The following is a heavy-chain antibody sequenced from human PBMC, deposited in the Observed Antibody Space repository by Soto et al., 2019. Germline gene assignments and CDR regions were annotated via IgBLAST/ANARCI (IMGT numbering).Heavy chain of an antibody. CDR2: ISVGSGSI. CDR1: GFSFRSYA. D-gene: IGHD3-22*01. Sequence: EEQLVESGGGLVQPGGSLRVSCAASGFSFRSYAMNWVRQAPGKGLEWVSYISVGSGSIFYADSVKGRFTISRDDAKNSLYLQMTTQRGEDTAVYSCVRDDRWAFDIWGQGTLVTVSS. V-gene: IGHV3-48*01. CDR3: VRDDRWAFDI. J-gene: IGHJ3*02.